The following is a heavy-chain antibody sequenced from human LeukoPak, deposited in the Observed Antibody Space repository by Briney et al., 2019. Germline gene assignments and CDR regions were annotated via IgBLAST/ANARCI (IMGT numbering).Heavy chain of an antibody. V-gene: IGHV1-18*01. CDR2: ISAYNGNT. Sequence: ASVKVSCKASGYTFTSYGISWVRQDPGQGLEWMGWISAYNGNTNYAQKLQGRVTITTDTSTSTAYMELRSLRSDDTAVYYCARFVLSSSSWMIGWFDPWGQGTLVTVSS. D-gene: IGHD6-13*01. CDR3: ARFVLSSSSWMIGWFDP. CDR1: GYTFTSYG. J-gene: IGHJ5*02.